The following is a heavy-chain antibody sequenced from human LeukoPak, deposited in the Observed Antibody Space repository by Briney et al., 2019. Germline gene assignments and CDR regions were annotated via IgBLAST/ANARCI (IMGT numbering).Heavy chain of an antibody. Sequence: SLRLSCAASGFTSDDYAMHWVRPAPGKGLEWVSGISWISDSIDYADSVKGRSTISRDNAKNSLYLQMNSLRAEDTALYYCAKGIRGATIRDGMDVWGQGTTVTVSS. CDR1: GFTSDDYA. CDR2: ISWISDSI. D-gene: IGHD5-12*01. J-gene: IGHJ6*02. CDR3: AKGIRGATIRDGMDV. V-gene: IGHV3-9*02.